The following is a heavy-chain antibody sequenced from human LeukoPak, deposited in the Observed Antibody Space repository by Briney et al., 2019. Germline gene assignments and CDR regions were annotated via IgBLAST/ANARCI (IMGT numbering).Heavy chain of an antibody. Sequence: AGGSLRLSCAASVFTFSSYEVKWVRQARGEGLEGFSYISSSGSTIYYADSVKGRFTISRDNAKNSLYLQMNSLRAEGTAVYYCAELGITMIGGVWGKGTTVTISS. J-gene: IGHJ6*04. CDR2: ISSSGSTI. D-gene: IGHD3-10*02. CDR3: AELGITMIGGV. CDR1: VFTFSSYE. V-gene: IGHV3-48*03.